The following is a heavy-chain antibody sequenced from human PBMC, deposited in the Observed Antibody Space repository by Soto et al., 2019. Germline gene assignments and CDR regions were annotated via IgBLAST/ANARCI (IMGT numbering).Heavy chain of an antibody. CDR3: ARVLFGRGNWFDP. V-gene: IGHV4-59*01. CDR1: GGSISSSS. D-gene: IGHD3-3*01. CDR2: IYYSGST. Sequence: SETLSLTCTFCGGSISSSSWSWIRQPPGKGLEWIGYIYYSGSTNYNPSLKSRVTISVDTSKNQFSLKLSSVTAADTAVYYCARVLFGRGNWFDPWGQGTLVTVS. J-gene: IGHJ5*02.